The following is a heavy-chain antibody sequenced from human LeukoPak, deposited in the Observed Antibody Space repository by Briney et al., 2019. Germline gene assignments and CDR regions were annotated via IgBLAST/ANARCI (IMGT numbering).Heavy chain of an antibody. CDR2: IHPNTGGT. Sequence: ASVKVSCKASGYTFSDYYLHWVRQAPGQGLEWMGWIHPNTGGTNYAQKFQGRVTMTRDTSITTGYMELSRLRSDDTAVYYCARGTERATAISDYWGQGTLVTVSS. CDR3: ARGTERATAISDY. V-gene: IGHV1-2*02. CDR1: GYTFSDYY. J-gene: IGHJ4*02. D-gene: IGHD5-24*01.